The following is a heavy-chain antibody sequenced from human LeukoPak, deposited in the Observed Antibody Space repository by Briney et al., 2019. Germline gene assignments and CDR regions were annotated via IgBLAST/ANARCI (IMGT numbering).Heavy chain of an antibody. Sequence: GGSLRLSCAASCFNFNSYAMSWVRQAPGKGLEWVSAISGSGGSTYYADSVKGRFTISRDNSKNTLYLQMNSLRAEDMALYCCAIAYCGGDCYSDYYYYMDVWGKGTTVTVSS. J-gene: IGHJ6*03. D-gene: IGHD2-21*02. CDR2: ISGSGGST. V-gene: IGHV3-23*01. CDR1: CFNFNSYA. CDR3: AIAYCGGDCYSDYYYYMDV.